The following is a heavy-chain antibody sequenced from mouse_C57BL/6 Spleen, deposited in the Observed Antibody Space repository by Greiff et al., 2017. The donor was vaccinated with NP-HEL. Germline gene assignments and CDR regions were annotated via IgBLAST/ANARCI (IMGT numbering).Heavy chain of an antibody. CDR1: GFSLTSYG. Sequence: VQRVESGPGLVAPSQSLSITCTVSGFSLTSYGVSWVRQPPGKGLEWLGVIWGDGSPNYHSALISSLSIRKDNSKRQVFLKLNSLQTEDTATYCCAQGGLLLGAMDYWGQGTSVTVSS. D-gene: IGHD2-3*01. V-gene: IGHV2-3*01. CDR2: IWGDGSP. J-gene: IGHJ4*01. CDR3: AQGGLLLGAMDY.